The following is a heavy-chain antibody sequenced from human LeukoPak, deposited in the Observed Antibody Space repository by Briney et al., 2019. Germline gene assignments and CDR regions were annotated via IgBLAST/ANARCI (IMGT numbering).Heavy chain of an antibody. CDR3: ASGGTGARKFYSDPFHY. CDR1: GFTVSNNY. Sequence: GGSLRLSCAASGFTVSNNYMSWVRQAPGRGLEWVSILYSAGATYYTDSVRGRFTIFRDSSKNTVCLQMNSLRAEDTAVYYCASGGTGARKFYSDPFHYWGQGTLVTVSS. CDR2: LYSAGAT. V-gene: IGHV3-53*01. D-gene: IGHD2-15*01. J-gene: IGHJ4*02.